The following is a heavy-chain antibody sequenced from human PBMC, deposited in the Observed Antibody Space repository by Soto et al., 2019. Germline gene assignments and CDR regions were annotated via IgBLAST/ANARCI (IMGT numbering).Heavy chain of an antibody. D-gene: IGHD1-26*01. V-gene: IGHV3-33*01. CDR2: IWYDGSNK. Sequence: QVQLVESGGGVVQPGRSLRLSCAASGFTFSSYGMHWVRQAPGKGLEWVAVIWYDGSNKYYADSVKGRFTISRDNSKNTLYLQMNSLRAEDTAVYYCARDPPLLELLRPYYYYGMDVWGQGTTVTVSS. CDR3: ARDPPLLELLRPYYYYGMDV. CDR1: GFTFSSYG. J-gene: IGHJ6*02.